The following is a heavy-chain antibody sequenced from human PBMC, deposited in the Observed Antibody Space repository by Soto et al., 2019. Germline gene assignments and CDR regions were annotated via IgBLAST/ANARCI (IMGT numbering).Heavy chain of an antibody. CDR3: ARDKYWAYCGGDCSGIFDP. V-gene: IGHV4-61*01. J-gene: IGHJ5*02. D-gene: IGHD2-21*02. CDR2: IDYSGST. Sequence: QVQLQESGPGLVKPSETLSLTCTVSGGSVSSGSYYWRWIRQPPGKGLEWIGYIDYSGSTNYNPSLKGRVTISVATSKNQFSLKLSSVTAADTAVYYCARDKYWAYCGGDCSGIFDPWGQGPLVTVSS. CDR1: GGSVSSGSYY.